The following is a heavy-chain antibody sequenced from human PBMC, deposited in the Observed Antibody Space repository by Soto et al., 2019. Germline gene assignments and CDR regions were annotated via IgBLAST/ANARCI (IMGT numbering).Heavy chain of an antibody. CDR2: IYYSGST. CDR3: ARHAMAWVTIVREGLNWFDP. CDR1: GGSINSSSYY. Sequence: SETLSLTCTVSGGSINSSSYYWGWIRHPPGKRLEWIGNIYYSGSTYYNPSLKSRVTISVDTSKNQFSLKLSSVTAADTAVYYCARHAMAWVTIVREGLNWFDPWGQGTLVTVSS. J-gene: IGHJ5*02. V-gene: IGHV4-39*01. D-gene: IGHD3-10*01.